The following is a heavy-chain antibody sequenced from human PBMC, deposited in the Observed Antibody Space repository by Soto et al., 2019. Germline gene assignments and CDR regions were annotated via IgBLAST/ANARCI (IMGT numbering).Heavy chain of an antibody. D-gene: IGHD6-19*01. CDR3: ARNFSVDYFDY. CDR2: FSYSGSS. CDR1: GGSISNYY. Sequence: SETLSLTCTVSGGSISNYYWSWIRQPPGKGLEWIGSFSYSGSSNNNPSLKSRVTISGDTSKNQFSLKLSSVTAADTAVYYCARNFSVDYFDYWGQGALVTVS. V-gene: IGHV4-59*08. J-gene: IGHJ4*02.